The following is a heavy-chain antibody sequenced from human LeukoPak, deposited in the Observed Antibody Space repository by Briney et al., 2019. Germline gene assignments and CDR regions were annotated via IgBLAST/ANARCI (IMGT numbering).Heavy chain of an antibody. Sequence: GGSLRLSCAVSGFTFSDYYMSWIRQAPGKGLEWLSYISNRGDTIYYADSVRGRFTISRDNAKNSLYLQMNSLRAEDTAVYYCARDRPSGYYYSYGMDVWSQGTTVTVSS. J-gene: IGHJ6*02. CDR1: GFTFSDYY. CDR2: ISNRGDTI. CDR3: ARDRPSGYYYSYGMDV. V-gene: IGHV3-11*01.